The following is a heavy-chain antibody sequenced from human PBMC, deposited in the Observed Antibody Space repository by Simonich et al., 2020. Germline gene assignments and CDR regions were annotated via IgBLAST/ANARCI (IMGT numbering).Heavy chain of an antibody. V-gene: IGHV1-8*03. CDR3: ARGIGSSWYFDY. J-gene: IGHJ4*02. Sequence: QVQLVQSGAEVKKPGASVKVSCKASGYTFTSYDINWVRQATGPGLEWMGWMNPNMGSKRYAQKFQGRVTITRNTSISTAYMELSSLRSEDTAVYYCARGIGSSWYFDYWGQGTLVTVSS. CDR2: MNPNMGSK. CDR1: GYTFTSYD. D-gene: IGHD6-13*01.